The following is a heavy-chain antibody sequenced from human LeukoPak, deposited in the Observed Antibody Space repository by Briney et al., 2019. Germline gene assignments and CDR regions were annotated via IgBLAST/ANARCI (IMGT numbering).Heavy chain of an antibody. CDR3: ARDSEAYGMDV. D-gene: IGHD1-26*01. Sequence: GGSLRLSCAASGFTFSSYSMNWVRQAPGKGLEWVSSISSSSSYIYYADSVKDRFTISRDNAKNSLYLQMNSLRAEDTAVYYCARDSEAYGMDVWGQGTTVTVSS. CDR2: ISSSSSYI. CDR1: GFTFSSYS. J-gene: IGHJ6*02. V-gene: IGHV3-21*01.